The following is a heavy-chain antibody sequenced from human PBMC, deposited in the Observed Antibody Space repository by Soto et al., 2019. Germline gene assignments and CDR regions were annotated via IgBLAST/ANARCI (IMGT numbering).Heavy chain of an antibody. D-gene: IGHD6-19*01. V-gene: IGHV3-30*18. CDR1: GFTFSSYA. J-gene: IGHJ4*02. Sequence: QVQLVESGGGVVQPGRSLRLSCAASGFTFSSYALHWVRQAPGKGLECVAVISNEGSKKYYADSVKGRFTISRDNSKNTLYLQMNSRRGEDTAVYYCAKDSLLWSSGESPINYWGQGTLVTVSS. CDR2: ISNEGSKK. CDR3: AKDSLLWSSGESPINY.